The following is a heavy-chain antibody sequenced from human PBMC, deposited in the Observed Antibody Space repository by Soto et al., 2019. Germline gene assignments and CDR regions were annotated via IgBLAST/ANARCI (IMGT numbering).Heavy chain of an antibody. D-gene: IGHD3-10*01. CDR2: ISPHKDDT. Sequence: ASVKVSCKTSGYTFSSIGISWVRQAPGQGLEWMGWISPHKDDTYYAQRLQGRVTMTTDTSTSTAYMELRSLRSDDTAVYFCARDLDGSGSYYTNYWGQGTLVTVS. V-gene: IGHV1-18*01. CDR3: ARDLDGSGSYYTNY. J-gene: IGHJ4*02. CDR1: GYTFSSIG.